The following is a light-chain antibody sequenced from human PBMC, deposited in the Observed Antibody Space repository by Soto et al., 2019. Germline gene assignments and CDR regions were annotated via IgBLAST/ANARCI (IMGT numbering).Light chain of an antibody. J-gene: IGLJ3*02. CDR3: SSYTCSNRV. CDR1: SSDVGGYNY. Sequence: QSVLTQPASVSGSPGQSITISCTGTSSDVGGYNYVSWYQQHPGKAPKLMIYDVSNRPSGVSNRFSGSKSGNTASLTISGLQVEYKTDHYWSSYTCSNRVF. V-gene: IGLV2-14*01. CDR2: DVS.